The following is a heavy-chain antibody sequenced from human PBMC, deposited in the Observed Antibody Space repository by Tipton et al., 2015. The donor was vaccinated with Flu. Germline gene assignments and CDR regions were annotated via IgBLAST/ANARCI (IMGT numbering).Heavy chain of an antibody. CDR2: ISGSGVST. CDR1: GFTFSNYA. Sequence: SLRLSCAASGFTFSNYALSWVRQAPGKGLDWVSAISGSGVSTYYADSVRGRFTISRDNSQSTVYLQVNSLSAEDTAVYYCAKRILEGYNSAHDYWVREPWSPSPQ. CDR3: AKRILEGYNSAHDY. J-gene: IGHJ4*02. D-gene: IGHD5-24*01. V-gene: IGHV3-23*01.